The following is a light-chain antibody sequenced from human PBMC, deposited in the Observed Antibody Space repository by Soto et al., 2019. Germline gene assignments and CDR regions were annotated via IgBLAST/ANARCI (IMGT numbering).Light chain of an antibody. CDR2: DVN. CDR1: SSDVGGYNY. CDR3: SSYTSSNTLYV. V-gene: IGLV2-14*01. Sequence: QSVLTQPASVSGSPGQSITISCTGTSSDVGGYNYVSWYQQHPGKAPKLMIYDVNNRPSGVSDRFSGSKSGNTASLTTSGLQAEDEADYFCSSYTSSNTLYVLGAGTKVTVL. J-gene: IGLJ1*01.